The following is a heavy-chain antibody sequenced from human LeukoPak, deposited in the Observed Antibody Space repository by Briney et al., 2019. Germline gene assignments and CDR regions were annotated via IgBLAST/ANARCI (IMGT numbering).Heavy chain of an antibody. Sequence: PGGSLRLSCADSGFTFSSYSMNWVRQAPGKGLEWVSSISSSSSYIYYADSVKGRFTISRDNAKNSLYLQMNCLRAEDTAVYYCARDSRVVRGVISAFDIWGQGTMVTVSS. CDR2: ISSSSSYI. D-gene: IGHD3-10*01. J-gene: IGHJ3*02. CDR1: GFTFSSYS. V-gene: IGHV3-21*01. CDR3: ARDSRVVRGVISAFDI.